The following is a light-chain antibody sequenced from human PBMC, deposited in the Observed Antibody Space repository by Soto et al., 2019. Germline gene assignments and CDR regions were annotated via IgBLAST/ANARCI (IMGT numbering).Light chain of an antibody. CDR3: QQSYSTPYT. V-gene: IGKV1-39*01. CDR1: QSVSIY. Sequence: DIQMTQSPSSLSASVGDRVTITCRASQSVSIYLNWYQHKPGKAPKLLIYGASTLQSGVPSRFSGRGSGTDFTFTSSSLQPEDFATYYCQQSYSTPYTFGQGTTLEIK. J-gene: IGKJ2*01. CDR2: GAS.